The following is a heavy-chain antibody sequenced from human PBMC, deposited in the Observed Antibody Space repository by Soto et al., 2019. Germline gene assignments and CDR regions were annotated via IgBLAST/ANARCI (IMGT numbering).Heavy chain of an antibody. CDR2: VHPSRGTA. CDR3: ARPLIGNTVDL. D-gene: IGHD1-7*01. Sequence: QAQLLQSGAEMKKPGASVKVSCKASGNTFINYFLHWLRQAPGQGLEWIGIVHPSRGTADYAQKFKGRVTLTTDMSTRTVYMDLSNLRSEDTAVYYCARPLIGNTVDLWGQGTTVIVSS. J-gene: IGHJ3*01. V-gene: IGHV1-46*01. CDR1: GNTFINYF.